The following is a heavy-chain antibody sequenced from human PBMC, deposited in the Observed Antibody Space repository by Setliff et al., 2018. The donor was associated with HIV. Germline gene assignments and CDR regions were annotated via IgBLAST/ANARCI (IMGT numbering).Heavy chain of an antibody. D-gene: IGHD3-3*01. V-gene: IGHV1-2*02. CDR1: GYTFTDYF. CDR2: ISPNNGDT. Sequence: ASVKVSCKASGYTFTDYFMHWVRQAPGQGLEWMGWISPNNGDTNYAQNFQGRATMTRDTSINTAYMQLSGLRPDDTAVYYCARQLSNSLESWGQGSLVTVSS. J-gene: IGHJ5*02. CDR3: ARQLSNSLES.